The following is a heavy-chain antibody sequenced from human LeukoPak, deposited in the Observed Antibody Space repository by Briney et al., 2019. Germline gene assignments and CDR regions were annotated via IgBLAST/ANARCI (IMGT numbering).Heavy chain of an antibody. Sequence: PGGSLRLSCAASGFTVSSNYMSWVRQAPGKGLEWASVIYSDGRTYYADSVKGRFTISRDNSKNTLYLQMNSLRAEDTAVYYCAKGVAAAASAEYFQHWGQGTLVTVSS. CDR3: AKGVAAAASAEYFQH. CDR1: GFTVSSNY. CDR2: IYSDGRT. D-gene: IGHD6-13*01. V-gene: IGHV3-53*01. J-gene: IGHJ1*01.